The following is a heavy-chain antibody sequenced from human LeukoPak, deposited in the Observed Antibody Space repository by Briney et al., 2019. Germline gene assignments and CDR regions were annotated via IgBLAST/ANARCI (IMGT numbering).Heavy chain of an antibody. Sequence: PSETLSLTCAVSGGSISSSNWWSWVRQPPGKGLEWIGEIYHSGSTNYNPSLKCRVTISVDKSKNQFSLKLSSVTAADTAVYYCAREHSSGWFHYASYWGQGTLVTVSS. CDR2: IYHSGST. J-gene: IGHJ4*02. V-gene: IGHV4-4*02. CDR1: GGSISSSNW. CDR3: AREHSSGWFHYASY. D-gene: IGHD6-19*01.